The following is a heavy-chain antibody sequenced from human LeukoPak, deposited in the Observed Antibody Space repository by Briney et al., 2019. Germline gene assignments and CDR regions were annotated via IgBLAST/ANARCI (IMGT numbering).Heavy chain of an antibody. Sequence: PSETLSLTCTVSGGSISSHYWSWIRQPPGKGLEWIGYIYYSGSTNYNPSLKSRVTISVDTSKNQFSLKLSSVTAADTAVYYCARAGVKEEWELDYWGQGTLVTVSS. CDR3: ARAGVKEEWELDY. J-gene: IGHJ4*02. CDR2: IYYSGST. D-gene: IGHD1-26*01. V-gene: IGHV4-59*11. CDR1: GGSISSHY.